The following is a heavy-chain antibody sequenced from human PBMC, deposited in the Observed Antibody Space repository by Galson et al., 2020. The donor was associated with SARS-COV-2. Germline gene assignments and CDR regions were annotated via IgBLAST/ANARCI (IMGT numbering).Heavy chain of an antibody. V-gene: IGHV4-34*01. CDR3: ARWRTVTTFYYYYMDV. D-gene: IGHD4-4*01. Sequence: SETLSLTCAVYGGSFSGYYWSWIRQPPGKGLEWIGEINRSGSTNYNPSLKSRVTISVDTSKNQFSLKLSSVTAADTAVYYCARWRTVTTFYYYYMDVWGKGTTVTVSS. CDR2: INRSGST. J-gene: IGHJ6*03. CDR1: GGSFSGYY.